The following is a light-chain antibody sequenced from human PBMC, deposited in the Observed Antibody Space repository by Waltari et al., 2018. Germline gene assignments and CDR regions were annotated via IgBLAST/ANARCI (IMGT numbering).Light chain of an antibody. J-gene: IGKJ2*01. CDR1: QSVGSNF. V-gene: IGKV3-20*01. CDR2: DAS. CDR3: LHYHDSPHT. Sequence: DIVLTQSPGTLSLSPGERAPLSCRASQSVGSNFLAWYQQKPGQAPRLVIFDASNRATGIPDRFSGSGSGTDFTLTISRLEPEDFAMYYCLHYHDSPHTFGQGTKLEI.